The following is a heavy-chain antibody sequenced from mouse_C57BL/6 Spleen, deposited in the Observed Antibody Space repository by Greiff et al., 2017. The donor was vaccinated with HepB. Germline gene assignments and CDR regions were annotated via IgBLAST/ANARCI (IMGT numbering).Heavy chain of an antibody. CDR1: GYTFTDYN. J-gene: IGHJ1*03. CDR2: INPNNGGT. Sequence: EVQLQQSGPELVKPGASVKMSCKASGYTFTDYNMHWVKQSHGKSLEWIGYINPNNGGTSYNQKFKGKATLTVNKSSSTAYMELRSLTSEDSAVYYCATYYDPNWYFDVWGTGTTVTVSS. V-gene: IGHV1-22*01. D-gene: IGHD2-10*01. CDR3: ATYYDPNWYFDV.